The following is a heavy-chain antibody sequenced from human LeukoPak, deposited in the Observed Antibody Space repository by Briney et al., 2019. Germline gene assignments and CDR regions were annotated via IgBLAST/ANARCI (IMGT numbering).Heavy chain of an antibody. CDR2: IYYSGYT. CDR3: ARTTMVRGTYYMDV. D-gene: IGHD3-10*01. Sequence: GSLRLSCVGSGFIFSSYSMNWIRQPPGKGLEWIGYIYYSGYTNYNPSLKSRVTISVDTSKNQFSLKLSSVTAADTAVYYCARTTMVRGTYYMDVWGKGTTVTISS. CDR1: GFIFSSYS. V-gene: IGHV4-59*01. J-gene: IGHJ6*03.